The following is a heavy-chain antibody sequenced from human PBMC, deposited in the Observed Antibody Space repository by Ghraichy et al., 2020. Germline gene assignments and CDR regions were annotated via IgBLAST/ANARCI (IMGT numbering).Heavy chain of an antibody. J-gene: IGHJ4*02. D-gene: IGHD3-22*01. V-gene: IGHV3-30*18. CDR2: ISYDGSNK. CDR1: GFTFSSYG. Sequence: GGSLRLSCAASGFTFSSYGMHWVRQAPGKGLEWVAVISYDGSNKYYADSVKGRFTISRDNSKNTLYLQMNSLRAEDMAVYYCANDYYDSSGYYVFDYWGQGTLVTVSS. CDR3: ANDYYDSSGYYVFDY.